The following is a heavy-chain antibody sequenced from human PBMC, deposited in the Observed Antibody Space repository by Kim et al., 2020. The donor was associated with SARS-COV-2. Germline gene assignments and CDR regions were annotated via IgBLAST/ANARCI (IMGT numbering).Heavy chain of an antibody. CDR1: GFTFSSYA. V-gene: IGHV3-30-3*01. CDR2: ISYDGSNK. Sequence: GGSLRLSCAASGFTFSSYAMHLVRQAPGKGLEWVAVISYDGSNKYYADSVKGRFTISRDNSKNTLYLQMNSLRAEDTAVYYCARAMYSSSWYSHYYYYG. D-gene: IGHD6-13*01. J-gene: IGHJ6*01. CDR3: ARAMYSSSWYSHYYYYG.